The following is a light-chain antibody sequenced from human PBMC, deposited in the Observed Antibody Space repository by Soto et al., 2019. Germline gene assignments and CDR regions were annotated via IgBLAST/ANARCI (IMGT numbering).Light chain of an antibody. J-gene: IGKJ3*01. V-gene: IGKV2-28*01. CDR1: QSLLHRDGYNY. CDR3: MQVLQIPVT. Sequence: DIVVTQSPLSLPVTPGEPASISCRSSQSLLHRDGYNYLDWYLQKPGQSPQLLIQLGSMRASGVPDRFSGSVSGTDFTLKISRVEAEDVGVYYCMQVLQIPVTFGPGTKVDI. CDR2: LGS.